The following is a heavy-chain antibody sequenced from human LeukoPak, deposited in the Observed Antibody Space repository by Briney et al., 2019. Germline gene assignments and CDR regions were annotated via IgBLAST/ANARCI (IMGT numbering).Heavy chain of an antibody. J-gene: IGHJ4*02. CDR3: VRVAKERVGGVYYFDY. V-gene: IGHV3-13*01. Sequence: GGSLRLSCAASGFTFSDYDMHWVGQATGKGREWVSAIGTAGDTYYTGSVKGRFTISRENAKNSLYLQMNSLRAGDTAVYYCVRVAKERVGGVYYFDYWGQGTPVTVSS. CDR1: GFTFSDYD. D-gene: IGHD1-1*01. CDR2: IGTAGDT.